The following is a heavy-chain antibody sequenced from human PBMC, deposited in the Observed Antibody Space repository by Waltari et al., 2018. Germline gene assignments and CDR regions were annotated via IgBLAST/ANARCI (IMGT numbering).Heavy chain of an antibody. J-gene: IGHJ6*03. CDR3: ASSYYDFWSGAFYMDV. V-gene: IGHV4-4*02. CDR1: GGSISSSNW. CDR2: IYHSGST. D-gene: IGHD3-3*01. Sequence: QVQLQESGPGLVKPSGTLSLTCAVSGGSISSSNWWSWVRQPPGKGLEWIGEIYHSGSTNNHASLKSRVTISVDTSKNQFSLKLSSVTAADTAVYYCASSYYDFWSGAFYMDVWGKGTTVTVSS.